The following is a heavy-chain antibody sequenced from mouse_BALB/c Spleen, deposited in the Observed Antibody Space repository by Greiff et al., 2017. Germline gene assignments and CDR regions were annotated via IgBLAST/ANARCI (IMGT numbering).Heavy chain of an antibody. Sequence: EVMLVESGGGLVKPGGSLKLSCAASGFTFSDYYMYWVRQTPEKRLEWVATISDGGSYTYYPDSVKGRFTISRDNAKNNLYLQMSSLKSEDTAMYYCARDPIYGNYGAMDYWGQGTSVTVSS. CDR1: GFTFSDYY. J-gene: IGHJ4*01. V-gene: IGHV5-4*02. CDR3: ARDPIYGNYGAMDY. CDR2: ISDGGSYT. D-gene: IGHD2-1*01.